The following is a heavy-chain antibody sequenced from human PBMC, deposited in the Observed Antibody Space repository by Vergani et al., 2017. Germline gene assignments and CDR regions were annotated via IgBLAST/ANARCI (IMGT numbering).Heavy chain of an antibody. Sequence: EVQLVESGGGLVQPGGSLRLSCAASGFTFSSYEMNWVRQAPGKGLEWVSYISSSGSTIYYADSVKGRFTISRDKSKNSLYLQMNSLRAEDTAVYYCARDRGVGARCMDVWGQGTTVTVSS. J-gene: IGHJ6*02. CDR3: ARDRGVGARCMDV. CDR1: GFTFSSYE. CDR2: ISSSGSTI. V-gene: IGHV3-48*03. D-gene: IGHD1-26*01.